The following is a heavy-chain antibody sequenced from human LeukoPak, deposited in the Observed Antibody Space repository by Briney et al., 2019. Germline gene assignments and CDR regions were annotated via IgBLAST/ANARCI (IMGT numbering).Heavy chain of an antibody. CDR1: GYTFTSYY. CDR2: INPSGDST. V-gene: IGHV1-46*01. Sequence: ASVKVSCKASGYTFTSYYLHWVRQAPGQGLEWMGIINPSGDSTSYAQKFQGRVTMTRDMSTSTVYMDLSSLRSEDTAVYYCARRLRYFDWLLNDWGQGTLVTVSS. CDR3: ARRLRYFDWLLND. D-gene: IGHD3-9*01. J-gene: IGHJ4*02.